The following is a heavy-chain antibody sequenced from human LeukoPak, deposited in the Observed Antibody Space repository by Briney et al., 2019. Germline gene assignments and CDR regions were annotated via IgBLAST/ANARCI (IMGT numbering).Heavy chain of an antibody. CDR2: IYHSGST. Sequence: PSQTLSLTCTVSGGSISSGGYYWSWIRQPPGKGLEWIGYIYHSGSTYYNPSLKSRVTISVDRSKNQFSLKLSSVTAADTAVYYCARDGGRSYWYFDLWGRGTLVTVSS. V-gene: IGHV4-30-2*01. CDR3: ARDGGRSYWYFDL. CDR1: GGSISSGGYY. J-gene: IGHJ2*01.